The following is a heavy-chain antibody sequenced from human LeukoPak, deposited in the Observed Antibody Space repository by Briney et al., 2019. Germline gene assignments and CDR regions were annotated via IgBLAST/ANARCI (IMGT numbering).Heavy chain of an antibody. CDR2: IKQDASET. CDR1: GFIVSNYC. Sequence: GGSLRLSCAASGFIVSNYCMGWVRQAPGKGLEWVDYIKQDASETYYVDSVRGRFSISRDNAKNSLFLQMNSLRAEDTAVYYCATDPSGPSDSSGWYYFDNWGQGTLVTVSS. D-gene: IGHD6-19*01. V-gene: IGHV3-7*01. CDR3: ATDPSGPSDSSGWYYFDN. J-gene: IGHJ4*02.